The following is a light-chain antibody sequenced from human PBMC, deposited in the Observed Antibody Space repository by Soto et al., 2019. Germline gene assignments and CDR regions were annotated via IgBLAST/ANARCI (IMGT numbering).Light chain of an antibody. CDR1: SSDVGGYNY. CDR2: EVT. V-gene: IGLV2-8*01. Sequence: QSALTQPPSASGSPGQSVTISCTGTSSDVGGYNYVSWYQQYPGRAPKLMIYEVTKRPSGVPDRFSGSKSGNTASLTVSGLQAEDEAVYCCSAYPASNNFYFVCGGGTEL. CDR3: SAYPASNNFYFV. J-gene: IGLJ3*02.